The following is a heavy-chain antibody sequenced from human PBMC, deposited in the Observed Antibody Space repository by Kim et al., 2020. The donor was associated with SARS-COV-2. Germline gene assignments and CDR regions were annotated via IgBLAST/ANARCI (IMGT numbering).Heavy chain of an antibody. CDR2: INPNTGVT. J-gene: IGHJ6*02. Sequence: ASVKVSCKAFGYIFTGYYIHWVRQAPRQGLEWMGRINPNTGVTNYAQKFQGRVTMTRDTSIRTAYMELSRLTSDDTVVFYCARGVAAAPGYFYYGMDVWGQGTTVTVSS. V-gene: IGHV1-2*05. CDR1: GYIFTGYY. D-gene: IGHD6-13*01. CDR3: ARGVAAAPGYFYYGMDV.